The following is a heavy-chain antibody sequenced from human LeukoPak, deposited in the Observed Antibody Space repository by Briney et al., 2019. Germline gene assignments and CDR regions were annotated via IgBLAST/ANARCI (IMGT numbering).Heavy chain of an antibody. CDR2: INTNTGNP. J-gene: IGHJ4*02. CDR1: GYTFTSYA. V-gene: IGHV7-4-1*02. CDR3: ARGEGEIYGDYGGQGY. Sequence: ASVKVSCKASGYTFTSYAMNWVRQAAGQGLEWMGWINTNTGNPTYAQGFTGRFVFSLDTSVSTAYLQISSLKAEDTAVYYCARGEGEIYGDYGGQGYWGQGTLVTVSS. D-gene: IGHD4-17*01.